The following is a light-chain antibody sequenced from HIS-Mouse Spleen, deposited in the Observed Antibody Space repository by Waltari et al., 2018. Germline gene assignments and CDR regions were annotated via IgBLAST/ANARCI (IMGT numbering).Light chain of an antibody. Sequence: SYDLPQPPSVSVSPGQTARSTCPGDAWPKNYADWYQQKSGQPPVLVIYEDSKRPSGIPERFSGSSSGTMATLTISGAQVEDEADYYCYSTDSSGNHRVFGGGTKLTVL. J-gene: IGLJ2*01. CDR3: YSTDSSGNHRV. V-gene: IGLV3-10*01. CDR2: EDS. CDR1: AWPKNY.